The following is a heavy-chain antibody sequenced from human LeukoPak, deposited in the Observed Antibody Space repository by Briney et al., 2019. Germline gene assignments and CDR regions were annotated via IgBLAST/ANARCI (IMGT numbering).Heavy chain of an antibody. CDR1: GYTLTSYG. CDR3: ARADYVSGSYRSRSDAFDI. CDR2: ISAYNGNT. J-gene: IGHJ3*02. Sequence: GASVKVSCKASGYTLTSYGISWVRQAPGQGLEWMGWISAYNGNTNYAQKLQGRVTMTTDTSTSTAYMELRSLRSDDTAVYYCARADYVSGSYRSRSDAFDIWGQGTMVTVSS. V-gene: IGHV1-18*01. D-gene: IGHD3-16*02.